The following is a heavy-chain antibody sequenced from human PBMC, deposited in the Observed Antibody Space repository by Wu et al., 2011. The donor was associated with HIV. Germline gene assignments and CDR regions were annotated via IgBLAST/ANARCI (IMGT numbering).Heavy chain of an antibody. V-gene: IGHV1-2*02. J-gene: IGHJ4*02. CDR1: GYTFTGYY. CDR2: VNPNSGAT. Sequence: QVQLVQSGAEVMKPGASVKVSCKASGYTFTGYYMHWVRQAPGQGLEWMGWVNPNSGATKYTQKFQGRVTVTTDASTNTAYMELSSLRSDDTAIYYCAKTGGQWLDYFDFWGQGSLVTVSS. CDR3: AKTGGQWLDYFDF. D-gene: IGHD6-19*01.